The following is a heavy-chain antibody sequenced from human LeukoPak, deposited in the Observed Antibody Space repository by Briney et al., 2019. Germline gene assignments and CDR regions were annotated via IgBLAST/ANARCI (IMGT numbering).Heavy chain of an antibody. CDR2: IFSGGNT. V-gene: IGHV3-66*01. J-gene: IGHJ4*02. CDR3: ARGLIYYDSSGYLYY. Sequence: AGGSLRLSCAASGFTFSSYAMSWVRQAPGKGLEWVSVIFSGGNTYYADSVKGRFTISRDNSKNTLYLQMNSLRAEDTAVYYCARGLIYYDSSGYLYYWGQGTLVTVSS. CDR1: GFTFSSYA. D-gene: IGHD3-22*01.